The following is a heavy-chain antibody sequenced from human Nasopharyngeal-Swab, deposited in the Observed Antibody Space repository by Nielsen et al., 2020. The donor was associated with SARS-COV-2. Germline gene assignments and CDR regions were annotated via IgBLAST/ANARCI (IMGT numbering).Heavy chain of an antibody. Sequence: GGSLRLSCAASGFTFSSYAMSWVRQAPGKRLEWVSAISGSGGSTYYADSVKGRFTISRDNSKNTLYLQMNSLRAEDTAVYYCARDLTGHDAFDIWGQGTMVTVSS. J-gene: IGHJ3*02. V-gene: IGHV3-23*01. CDR2: ISGSGGST. D-gene: IGHD1-14*01. CDR3: ARDLTGHDAFDI. CDR1: GFTFSSYA.